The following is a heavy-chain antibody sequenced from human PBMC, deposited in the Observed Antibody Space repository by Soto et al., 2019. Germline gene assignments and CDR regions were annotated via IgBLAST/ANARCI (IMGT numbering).Heavy chain of an antibody. J-gene: IGHJ6*02. CDR1: GFAFNTYS. CDR3: VRDLGRYFRSGYMDL. CDR2: INEDSTYI. V-gene: IGHV3-21*02. D-gene: IGHD3-9*01. Sequence: EVQLVESGGGLVNPGGSLRLSCTASGFAFNTYSMNWVRQAPGKGLEWVSSINEDSTYIYYSDSLRGRITISRDNAKDSLFLQMNSQRPDDTAVYYCVRDLGRYFRSGYMDLWGDGATVTVSS.